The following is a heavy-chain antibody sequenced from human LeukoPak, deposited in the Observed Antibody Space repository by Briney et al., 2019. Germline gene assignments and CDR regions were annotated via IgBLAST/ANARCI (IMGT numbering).Heavy chain of an antibody. Sequence: QPGRSLRLSCAASGFTFSSYGMHWVRQSPGGGLEWVSFLSFDGSNEFYADSLKGRFTISRDNSKDTLYLQMDSLRAEDTALYYCAREEHDYVWGSYRYYYYYGIDVWGQGTTVTVSS. D-gene: IGHD3-16*02. CDR1: GFTFSSYG. V-gene: IGHV3-30*03. CDR3: AREEHDYVWGSYRYYYYYGIDV. CDR2: LSFDGSNE. J-gene: IGHJ6*02.